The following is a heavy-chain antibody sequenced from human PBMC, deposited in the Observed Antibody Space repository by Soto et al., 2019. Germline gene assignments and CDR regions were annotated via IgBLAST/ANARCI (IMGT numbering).Heavy chain of an antibody. V-gene: IGHV3-23*01. CDR2: ISGSGGST. J-gene: IGHJ4*02. CDR3: AKDRYSMGATPFDY. D-gene: IGHD1-26*01. CDR1: GFTFSSYP. Sequence: LRLSCAASGFTFSSYPMSWVRQAPGKGLEWVSAISGSGGSTYYADSVKGRFTISRDNSKNTLYLQMNSLRAEDTAVYYCAKDRYSMGATPFDYWGQGTLVTVSS.